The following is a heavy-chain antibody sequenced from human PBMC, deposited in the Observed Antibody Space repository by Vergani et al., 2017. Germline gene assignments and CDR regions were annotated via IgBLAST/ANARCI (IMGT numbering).Heavy chain of an antibody. CDR3: ARASDTMDS. D-gene: IGHD2-21*02. Sequence: QVQLVQSGAEMKKPGASVKVSCKTSGYTFTDYFIHWVRQAPGQGLEWMGWINPKSGGTNYVQKFQDRVTMTSDTSISTVYLELSRLRSDDTAVYFCARASDTMDSWGQGTLVTVSS. CDR1: GYTFTDYF. CDR2: INPKSGGT. V-gene: IGHV1-2*02. J-gene: IGHJ4*02.